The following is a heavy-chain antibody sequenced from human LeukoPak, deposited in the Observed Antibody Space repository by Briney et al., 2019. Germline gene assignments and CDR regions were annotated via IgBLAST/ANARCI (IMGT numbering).Heavy chain of an antibody. CDR3: ATLNIVRLSFAPDY. D-gene: IGHD2-15*01. CDR2: FDPEDGET. V-gene: IGHV1-24*01. CDR1: GYTLTELS. J-gene: IGHJ4*02. Sequence: ASVKVSCKVSGYTLTELSMHWVRQAPGKGLEWMGGFDPEDGETIYAQKFQGRVTMTEDTSTDTAYMELSSLRSEDTAVYYCATLNIVRLSFAPDYWGQGTLVTVSS.